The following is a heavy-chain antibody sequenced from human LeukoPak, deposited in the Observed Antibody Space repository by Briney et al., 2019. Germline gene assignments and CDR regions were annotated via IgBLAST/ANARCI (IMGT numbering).Heavy chain of an antibody. CDR2: IRQDGGEK. CDR1: GFTFSNYW. CDR3: ARGFGPAPFDY. V-gene: IGHV3-7*03. Sequence: SGGSLRLSCAASGFTFSNYWMSWVRQAPGKGLEWVANIRQDGGEKYYVDSVKGRFTISRDNAKNSLYLQMNSLRAEDTAVYYCARGFGPAPFDYWGQGTLVTVSS. J-gene: IGHJ4*02. D-gene: IGHD3-16*01.